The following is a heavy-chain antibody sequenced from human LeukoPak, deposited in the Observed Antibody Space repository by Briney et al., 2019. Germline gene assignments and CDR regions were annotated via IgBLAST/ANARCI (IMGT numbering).Heavy chain of an antibody. D-gene: IGHD2-2*01. CDR1: GFTFGDYA. CDR3: TRGIVVVPAAMH. Sequence: GGSLRLSCTASGFTFGDYAMSWVRQAPGKGLEWVGFIRSKAYGGTTEYAASVKGRFTISRDDSKSIAYLQMNSLKTEDTAVYYCTRGIVVVPAAMHWGQGTLVTVSS. V-gene: IGHV3-49*04. J-gene: IGHJ4*02. CDR2: IRSKAYGGTT.